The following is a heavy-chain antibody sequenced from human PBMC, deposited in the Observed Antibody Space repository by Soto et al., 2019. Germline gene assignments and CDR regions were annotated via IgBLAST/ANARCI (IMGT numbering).Heavy chain of an antibody. CDR3: ARSLWSPYFYYGLDV. CDR2: INSGGNIT. J-gene: IGHJ6*02. V-gene: IGHV3-74*01. Sequence: PGESLKISCTASGFALSRYWMYWVRQAPGKGLVWVSHINSGGNITPYPDSVRGRFTISRDNSKNTLYLDMHSLTTDDTAVYFCARSLWSPYFYYGLDVWGQGTTVTVSS. D-gene: IGHD2-21*01. CDR1: GFALSRYW.